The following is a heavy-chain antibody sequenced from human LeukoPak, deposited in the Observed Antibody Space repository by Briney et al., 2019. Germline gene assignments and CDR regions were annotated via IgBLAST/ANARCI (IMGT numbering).Heavy chain of an antibody. Sequence: PSETLSLTCAVSGGSISSTNWWSWVRQPPGKGLEWIGEIYRSGTTNYKPSLKSRVTISLDKSRNHFSLKLTSVTAADSAVHYCARRSPYSTGWSSYFDYWGQGALVTVSS. CDR2: IYRSGTT. V-gene: IGHV4-4*02. J-gene: IGHJ4*02. CDR1: GGSISSTNW. CDR3: ARRSPYSTGWSSYFDY. D-gene: IGHD6-19*01.